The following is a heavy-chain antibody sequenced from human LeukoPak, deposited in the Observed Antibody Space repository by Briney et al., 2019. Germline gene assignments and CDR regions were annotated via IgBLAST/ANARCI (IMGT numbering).Heavy chain of an antibody. Sequence: SVKVSCKASGGTFSSYAISWVRQAPGQGLEWMGGIIPIFGTANYAQKFQGRVTITTDESTSTAYMELNSLRSEDTAVYYCARDGLAARPDYYYYYMDVWGKGTTVTVSS. D-gene: IGHD6-6*01. J-gene: IGHJ6*03. CDR1: GGTFSSYA. CDR3: ARDGLAARPDYYYYYMDV. V-gene: IGHV1-69*05. CDR2: IIPIFGTA.